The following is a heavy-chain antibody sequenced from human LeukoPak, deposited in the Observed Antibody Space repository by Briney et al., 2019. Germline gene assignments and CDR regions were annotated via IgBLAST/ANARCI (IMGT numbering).Heavy chain of an antibody. D-gene: IGHD3-10*01. CDR2: INTGGTSI. J-gene: IGHJ4*02. CDR1: GFTFSNYA. V-gene: IGHV3-48*03. CDR3: ARVTGYWGSGSYYFDY. Sequence: PGGSLRLSCAASGFTFSNYAMSWVRQAPGKGLEWISYINTGGTSIYYADSVKGRFTTSRDNAKNSLYLQMNTLRAEDTAVYYCARVTGYWGSGSYYFDYWGQGTLVTVSS.